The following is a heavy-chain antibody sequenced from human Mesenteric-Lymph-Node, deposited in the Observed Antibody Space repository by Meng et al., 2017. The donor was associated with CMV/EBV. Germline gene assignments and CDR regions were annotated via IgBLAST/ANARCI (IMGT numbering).Heavy chain of an antibody. CDR3: ARGSSYDILTGYFDY. D-gene: IGHD3-9*01. CDR1: GGSFSGYY. CDR2: INHSGRT. V-gene: IGHV4-34*01. Sequence: QWQLHQWGVGLLKPSETLSVTVAVYGGSFSGYYWNWIRQSPEKGLEWIGEINHSGRTTYNPSFTSRIIISVDTSTNQISLNMSSVTAADTAVYYCARGSSYDILTGYFDYWGQGALVTVSS. J-gene: IGHJ4*02.